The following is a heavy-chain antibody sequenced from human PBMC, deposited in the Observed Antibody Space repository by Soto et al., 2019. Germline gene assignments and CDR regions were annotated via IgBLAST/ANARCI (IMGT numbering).Heavy chain of an antibody. D-gene: IGHD3-10*01. CDR2: ISGSGGST. J-gene: IGHJ5*02. V-gene: IGHV3-23*01. CDR3: AFRFGERPWNGP. CDR1: GFTFSSYA. Sequence: PGGSLRLSCAASGFTFSSYAMSWVRQAPGKGLEWVSAISGSGGSTYYADSVKGRFTISRDNSKNTLYLQMNSLRAEDTAVYYCAFRFGERPWNGPWGQGTLVTVST.